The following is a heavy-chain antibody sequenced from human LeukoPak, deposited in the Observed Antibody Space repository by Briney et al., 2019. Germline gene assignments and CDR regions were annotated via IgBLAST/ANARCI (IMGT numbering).Heavy chain of an antibody. CDR1: GGSFSGYY. J-gene: IGHJ4*02. CDR2: INHSGST. V-gene: IGHV4-34*01. CDR3: ARTHVWGSYRPKYYFDY. D-gene: IGHD3-16*02. Sequence: SETLSHTCAVYGGSFSGYYWSWIRQPPGKGLEWIGEINHSGSTNYNPSLKSRVTISVDTSKNQFSLKLSSVTAADTAVYYCARTHVWGSYRPKYYFDYWGQGTLVTVSS.